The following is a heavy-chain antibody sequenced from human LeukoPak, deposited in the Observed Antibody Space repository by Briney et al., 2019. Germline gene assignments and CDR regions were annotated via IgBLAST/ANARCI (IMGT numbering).Heavy chain of an antibody. CDR1: GLTFSAHW. CDR3: VRQGTDGDFDY. D-gene: IGHD1/OR15-1a*01. CDR2: IKSDGSMT. Sequence: GGSLRLSCVASGLTFSAHWMHWVRQAPGKGLVWVSRIKSDGSMTNYADSVKGRFTISRDNAKNTLYLQMNSLRAEDTAVYYCVRQGTDGDFDYWGQGTLVTVSS. V-gene: IGHV3-74*01. J-gene: IGHJ4*02.